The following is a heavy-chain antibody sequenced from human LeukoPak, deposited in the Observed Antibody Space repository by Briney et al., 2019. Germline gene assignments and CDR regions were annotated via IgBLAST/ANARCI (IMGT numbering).Heavy chain of an antibody. CDR3: AKGSTPFDY. D-gene: IGHD2-15*01. Sequence: GGSLRLSCEASGFTFRSYGMPWVRQAPGKGLEWVAVIPYDGTSNYYGDSVKGRFTISRDNSKNTLYLQMNSLRAEDTAVYYCAKGSTPFDYWGQGTLVTVSS. J-gene: IGHJ4*02. V-gene: IGHV3-30*18. CDR1: GFTFRSYG. CDR2: IPYDGTSN.